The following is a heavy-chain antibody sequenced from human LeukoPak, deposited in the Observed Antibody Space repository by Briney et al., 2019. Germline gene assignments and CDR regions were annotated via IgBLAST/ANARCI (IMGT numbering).Heavy chain of an antibody. CDR3: AKAPYGDEPSFDY. V-gene: IGHV3-23*01. D-gene: IGHD4-17*01. J-gene: IGHJ4*02. Sequence: GGSLRLSCAASGFTFSIYAMSWVRQAPGKGLDWVSSISNSGGRTYYADSVKGRFIISRDNSKNTLYLQMNSLRPEDTAVYYCAKAPYGDEPSFDYWGQGTLVTVSS. CDR2: ISNSGGRT. CDR1: GFTFSIYA.